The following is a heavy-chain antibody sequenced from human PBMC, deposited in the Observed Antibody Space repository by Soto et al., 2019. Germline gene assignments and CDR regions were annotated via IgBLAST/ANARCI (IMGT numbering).Heavy chain of an antibody. J-gene: IGHJ6*02. D-gene: IGHD3-10*01. CDR2: ISGSGGST. CDR1: GFTFSSYA. Sequence: GESLKISCAASGFTFSSYAMSWVRQAPGKGLEWVSAISGSGGSTYYADSVKGRFTISRDNSKNTLYLQMNSLRAEDTAVYYCAKDRGPAGGMDVWGQGTTVTVSS. CDR3: AKDRGPAGGMDV. V-gene: IGHV3-23*01.